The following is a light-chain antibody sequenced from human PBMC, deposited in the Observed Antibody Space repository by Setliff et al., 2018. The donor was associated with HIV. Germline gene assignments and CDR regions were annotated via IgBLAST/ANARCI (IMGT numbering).Light chain of an antibody. V-gene: IGLV2-14*02. CDR3: SSYTSSSTLV. J-gene: IGLJ1*01. CDR1: SSDVGSYNL. Sequence: QSVLAQPASVSGSPGQSITISCTGTSSDVGSYNLVSWYQQHPGKAPKVMIYEVTKRPSGVSNRFSGSKSGNTASLTISGLQAEDEADYYCSSYTSSSTLVFGTGTKVTVL. CDR2: EVT.